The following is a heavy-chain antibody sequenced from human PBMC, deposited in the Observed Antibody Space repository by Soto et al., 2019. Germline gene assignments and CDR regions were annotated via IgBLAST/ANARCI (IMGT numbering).Heavy chain of an antibody. CDR1: GLTFNTYA. J-gene: IGHJ6*02. CDR3: ARDFDARGLGYYGMDV. V-gene: IGHV3-30*04. Sequence: QVQLVESGGGVVQSGRSLRLSCAASGLTFNTYAIHWVRQAPGKGLEWVAGISDDGRNEYYADSVKGRFTIFRDNSKNTLYLHMDSLRDDDPAVYFCARDFDARGLGYYGMDVWGQGTTVTVSS. CDR2: ISDDGRNE. D-gene: IGHD3-9*01.